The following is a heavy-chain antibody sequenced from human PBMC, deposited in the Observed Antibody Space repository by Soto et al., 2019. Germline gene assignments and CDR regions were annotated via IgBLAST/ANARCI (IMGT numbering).Heavy chain of an antibody. D-gene: IGHD2-15*01. CDR1: GYTFTAYH. Sequence: QAQLVQSGAEVKKPGASVRVSCTTSGYTFTAYHIHWLRQAPGQRLEWLGWINPDNGNTKYSQNFWGRVTITRDTSASIAHMELSSLRPEDTAIYYCSRDEYCTGGTCYRYFGLWCRGTLVTVS. V-gene: IGHV1-3*01. CDR3: SRDEYCTGGTCYRYFGL. J-gene: IGHJ2*01. CDR2: INPDNGNT.